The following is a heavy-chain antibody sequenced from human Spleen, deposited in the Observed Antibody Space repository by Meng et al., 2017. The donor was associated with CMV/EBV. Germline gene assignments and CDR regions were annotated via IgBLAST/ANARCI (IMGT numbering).Heavy chain of an antibody. CDR3: ATPEGGSWYGDALDV. CDR1: GYTFIKYD. CDR2: ISAYNGNT. V-gene: IGHV1-18*01. Sequence: ASVKVSCKASGYTFIKYDISWVRQAPGQGLEWMGWISAYNGNTNYAQKLQGRVAITTDESTSTAYMELSSLTSEDTAVYYCATPEGGSWYGDALDVWGQGTMVTVSS. D-gene: IGHD6-13*01. J-gene: IGHJ3*01.